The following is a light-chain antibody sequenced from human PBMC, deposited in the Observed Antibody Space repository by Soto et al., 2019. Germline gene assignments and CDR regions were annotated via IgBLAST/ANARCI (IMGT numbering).Light chain of an antibody. V-gene: IGLV2-11*01. CDR1: SNDVGGYNY. CDR3: CSYAGTYWV. CDR2: DVS. Sequence: QSALTQPRSVSASPGQSVTISCTGTSNDVGGYNYVSWFQQHPGKVPKLMVYDVSYRPSGVPDRFSGSKSGNTASLTISGLQADDEGDYYCCSYAGTYWVFGGGTKVTVL. J-gene: IGLJ3*02.